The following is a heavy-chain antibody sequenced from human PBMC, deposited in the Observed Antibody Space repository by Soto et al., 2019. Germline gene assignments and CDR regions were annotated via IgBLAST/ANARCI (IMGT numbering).Heavy chain of an antibody. CDR1: GLTFSSYW. CDR2: IKQDGSEK. J-gene: IGHJ4*02. CDR3: ARAVVGYCSSTSCYGPGD. V-gene: IGHV3-7*03. Sequence: EVQLVESGGGLVQPGGSLRLSCAASGLTFSSYWMSWVRQAPGKGLEWVANIKQDGSEKYYVDSVKGRFTISRDNAKNSLYLQMNSLRAEDTAVYYCARAVVGYCSSTSCYGPGDWGQGTLVTVSS. D-gene: IGHD2-2*01.